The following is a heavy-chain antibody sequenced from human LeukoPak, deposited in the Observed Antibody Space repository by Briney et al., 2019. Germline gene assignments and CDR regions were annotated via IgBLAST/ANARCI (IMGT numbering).Heavy chain of an antibody. J-gene: IGHJ6*02. CDR3: ATALLPWAGDYYYYGMDV. V-gene: IGHV3-66*01. CDR2: IYSGGST. CDR1: GFTVSSNY. D-gene: IGHD6-19*01. Sequence: GGSLRLSCAASGFTVSSNYMSWVRQAPGKGLEWVSVIYSGGSTYYADSVKGRFTISRDNSKNTLYLQMNSLRAEDTAVHHCATALLPWAGDYYYYGMDVWGQATTLTVYS.